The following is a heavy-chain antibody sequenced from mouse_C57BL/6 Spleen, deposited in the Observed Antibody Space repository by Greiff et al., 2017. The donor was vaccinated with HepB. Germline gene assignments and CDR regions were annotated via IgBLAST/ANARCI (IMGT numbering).Heavy chain of an antibody. J-gene: IGHJ3*01. V-gene: IGHV1-80*01. D-gene: IGHD2-4*01. Sequence: QVQLQQSGAELVKPGASVKISCKASGYAFSSYWMNWVKQRPGKGLEWIGQIYPGDGDTNYNGKFKGKATLTADKSSSTAYMQLSSLTSEDSAVYFCARDDYDYSAWFAYWGQGTRVTVSA. CDR1: GYAFSSYW. CDR3: ARDDYDYSAWFAY. CDR2: IYPGDGDT.